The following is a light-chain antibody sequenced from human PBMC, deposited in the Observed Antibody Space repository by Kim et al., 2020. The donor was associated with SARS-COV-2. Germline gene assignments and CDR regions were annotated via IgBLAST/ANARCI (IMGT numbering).Light chain of an antibody. CDR1: QSGSSN. J-gene: IGKJ2*01. CDR3: QQYNNWPFT. Sequence: SVSAGERATLSCRASQSGSSNVAWYQQKPGQAPRLLIDGASTRATGTAARSSGSWSGTEFTITSSSLQSEDFAVYYWQQYNNWPFTFGQGTKLEI. CDR2: GAS. V-gene: IGKV3-15*01.